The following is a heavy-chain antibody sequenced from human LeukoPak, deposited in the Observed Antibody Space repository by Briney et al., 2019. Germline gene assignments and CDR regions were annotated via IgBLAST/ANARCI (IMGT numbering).Heavy chain of an antibody. CDR3: ARGGDNSSWSYYYYYYMDV. D-gene: IGHD6-13*01. Sequence: SVKVSCKASGGTFRSYAISWVRQAPGQGLEWMGGIIPIFGTANYAQKFQGRVTITRNTSISTAYMELSSLRSEDTAVYYCARGGDNSSWSYYYYYYMDVWGKGTTVTVSS. J-gene: IGHJ6*03. CDR2: IIPIFGTA. CDR1: GGTFRSYA. V-gene: IGHV1-69*05.